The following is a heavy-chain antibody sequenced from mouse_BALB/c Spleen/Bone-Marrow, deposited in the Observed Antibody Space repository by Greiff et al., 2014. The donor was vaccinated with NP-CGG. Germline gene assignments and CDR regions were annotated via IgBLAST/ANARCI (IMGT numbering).Heavy chain of an antibody. V-gene: IGHV2-6-1*01. J-gene: IGHJ4*01. CDR1: GFSLTNYG. Sequence: QVQLKQSGPGLVAPSQSLSITCTISGFSLTNYGVHWVRQPPGKGLEWLGVIWRGGSTTNNSALKSRLSISKDNSKSQVFLKMNSLQTDDTAMYYCARHRYYAMDYWGQGTSVTVSS. CDR2: IWRGGST. CDR3: ARHRYYAMDY.